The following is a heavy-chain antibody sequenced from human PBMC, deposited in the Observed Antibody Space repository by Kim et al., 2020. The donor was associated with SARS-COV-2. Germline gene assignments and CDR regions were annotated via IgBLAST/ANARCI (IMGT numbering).Heavy chain of an antibody. CDR3: YGSGSYYNKGPYYYYGMDV. V-gene: IGHV3-73*01. CDR2: IRSKANSYAT. CDR1: GFTFSGSA. D-gene: IGHD3-10*01. J-gene: IGHJ6*02. Sequence: GGSLRLSCAASGFTFSGSAMHWVRQASGKGLEWVGRIRSKANSYATAYAASVKGRFTISRDDSKTTAYLQMNSLKTEDTAVYYCYGSGSYYNKGPYYYYGMDVWGQGTTVTVSS.